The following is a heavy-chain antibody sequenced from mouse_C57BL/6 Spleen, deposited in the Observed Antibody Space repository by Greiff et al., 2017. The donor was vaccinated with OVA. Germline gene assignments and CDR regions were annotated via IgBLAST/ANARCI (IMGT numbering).Heavy chain of an antibody. J-gene: IGHJ4*01. Sequence: VQLQQPGAELVMPGASVKLSCKASGYTFTSYWMHWVKQRPGQGLEWIGEIDPSDSYTNYNQKFKGKSTLTADKSSSTAYMQLSSLTSEDSAVYYCARSTTVVAQAMDYWGQGTSVTVSS. CDR1: GYTFTSYW. CDR3: ARSTTVVAQAMDY. V-gene: IGHV1-69*01. D-gene: IGHD1-1*01. CDR2: IDPSDSYT.